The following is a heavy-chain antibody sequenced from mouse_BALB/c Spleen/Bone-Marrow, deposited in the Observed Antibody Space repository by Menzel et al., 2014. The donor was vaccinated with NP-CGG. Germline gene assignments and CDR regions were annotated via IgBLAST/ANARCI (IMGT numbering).Heavy chain of an antibody. J-gene: IGHJ3*01. D-gene: IGHD1-2*01. Sequence: EVKLMESGGGLVQPGGSLKLSCAASGFDFSRYWVSWVRQAPGKGLEWIGEINPDSSTINYTPSLKDKFIISRDNAKNTLYLQMSKVRSEDTALYYCARPEDYGPFAYWGQGTLVTVSA. CDR1: GFDFSRYW. CDR3: ARPEDYGPFAY. CDR2: INPDSSTI. V-gene: IGHV4-1*02.